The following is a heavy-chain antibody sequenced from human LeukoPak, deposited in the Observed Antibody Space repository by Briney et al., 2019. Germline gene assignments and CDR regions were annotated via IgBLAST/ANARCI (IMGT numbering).Heavy chain of an antibody. V-gene: IGHV4-59*01. J-gene: IGHJ4*02. Sequence: SETLSLTCTLSGGSIGSDYWSWIRQPPGKGLEWIGYIYYTGSTNYNPSLKSRVTMSIDTSKNQFSLKLSSVTAADTAVYYCARTPHYFDYWGQGTLVTVSS. CDR3: ARTPHYFDY. CDR2: IYYTGST. CDR1: GGSIGSDY.